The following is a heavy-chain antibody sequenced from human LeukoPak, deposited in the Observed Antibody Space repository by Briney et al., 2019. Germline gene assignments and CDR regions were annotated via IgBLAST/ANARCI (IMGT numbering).Heavy chain of an antibody. V-gene: IGHV4-34*01. CDR1: GGSFSGYY. D-gene: IGHD6-6*01. CDR3: AGGPRFFGPVRFRIWSSSFD. CDR2: INHSGST. Sequence: PSETLSLTCAVYGGSFSGYYWSWIRQPPGKGLEWIGEINHSGSTNYNPSLKSRVTISVDTSKNQFSLKLSSVTAADTAVYYCAGGPRFFGPVRFRIWSSSFDYGGKEPLVTSPQ. J-gene: IGHJ4*01.